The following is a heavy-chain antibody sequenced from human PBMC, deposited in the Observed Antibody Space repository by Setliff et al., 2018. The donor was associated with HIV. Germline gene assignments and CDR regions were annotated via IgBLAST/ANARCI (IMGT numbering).Heavy chain of an antibody. Sequence: SETLSLTCAVSGDSMSSGDYSWNWIRQSPGKGLEWIGYIHPSGRTYYNPSLKNRVTMSIDRSKKQFSLNLSSVTAADTALYFCVREGAGSGSYYLDFWGQGILVTVSS. D-gene: IGHD3-10*01. CDR1: GDSMSSGDYS. CDR3: VREGAGSGSYYLDF. J-gene: IGHJ4*02. CDR2: IHPSGRT. V-gene: IGHV4-30-2*06.